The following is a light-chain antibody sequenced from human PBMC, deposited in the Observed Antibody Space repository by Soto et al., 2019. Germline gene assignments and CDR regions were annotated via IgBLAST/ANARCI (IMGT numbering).Light chain of an antibody. CDR3: QQTIIFPWT. V-gene: IGKV3-15*01. J-gene: IGKJ1*01. Sequence: EIVLKQSPATLSVSTGERATLSCRASQSVGSKLAWYQQKPGQAPRLLIYSASTRATGIPARFSGSGSGTDFTLTICRLQPDDFASYYCQQTIIFPWTFGQVTKVAIK. CDR2: SAS. CDR1: QSVGSK.